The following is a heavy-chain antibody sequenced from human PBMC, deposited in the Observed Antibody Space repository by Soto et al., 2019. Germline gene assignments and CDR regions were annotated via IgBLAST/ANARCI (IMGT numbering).Heavy chain of an antibody. Sequence: GWSLRLSCAASGFTFISYAMHWVRQAPGKGLEWVAVISYDGSNKYYADSVKGRFTISRDNSKNTLYLQMNSLRAEDTAVYYCARELVEYSSSGWFDPWGQGTLVTVSS. J-gene: IGHJ5*02. CDR2: ISYDGSNK. CDR1: GFTFISYA. D-gene: IGHD6-6*01. CDR3: ARELVEYSSSGWFDP. V-gene: IGHV3-30-3*01.